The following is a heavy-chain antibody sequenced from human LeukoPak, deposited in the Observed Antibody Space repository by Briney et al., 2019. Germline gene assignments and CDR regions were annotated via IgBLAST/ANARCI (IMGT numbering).Heavy chain of an antibody. D-gene: IGHD4-17*01. CDR3: ARQGGYGDPFDP. Sequence: GESLQISCKGSGYSFTSYWISWVRQMSGKGLEWMGRIDPSDSYTNYSPSFQGHVTISADKSISTAYLQWSSLKASDTAMYYCARQGGYGDPFDPWGQGTLVTVSS. J-gene: IGHJ5*02. V-gene: IGHV5-10-1*01. CDR1: GYSFTSYW. CDR2: IDPSDSYT.